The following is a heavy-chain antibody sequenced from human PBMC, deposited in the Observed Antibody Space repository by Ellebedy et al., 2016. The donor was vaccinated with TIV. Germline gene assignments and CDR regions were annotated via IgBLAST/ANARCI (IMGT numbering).Heavy chain of an antibody. CDR3: ARDIGGGWYSGDY. D-gene: IGHD6-19*01. Sequence: GESLKISCAASEFTFSDYYMSWIRQAPGMGLEWVAYINTSGGTKYYADSVKGRFTISRDNAKNSLYLQMNSLRAEDTAVYYCARDIGGGWYSGDYWGQGTLVTVSS. CDR1: EFTFSDYY. J-gene: IGHJ4*02. V-gene: IGHV3-11*01. CDR2: INTSGGTK.